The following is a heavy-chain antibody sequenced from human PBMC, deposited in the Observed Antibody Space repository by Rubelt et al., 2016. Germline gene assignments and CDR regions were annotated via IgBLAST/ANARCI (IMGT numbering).Heavy chain of an antibody. J-gene: IGHJ6*02. CDR3: ASSVKTASMDV. V-gene: IGHV4-39*07. D-gene: IGHD5/OR15-5a*01. CDR2: INHRGGT. CDR1: GGSISSTDRYY. Sequence: QLQLQESGPGLVKPSETLSLTCTVSGGSISSTDRYYWGWIRQPPGMGLGGIGGINHRGGTNYNPSLKSRVTLSIETAKSQISRTLTSVIAVDTAGDYWASSVKTASMDVWGQGTTVTVSS.